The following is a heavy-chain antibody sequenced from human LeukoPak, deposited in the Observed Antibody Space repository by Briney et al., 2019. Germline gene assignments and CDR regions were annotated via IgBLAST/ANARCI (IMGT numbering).Heavy chain of an antibody. CDR1: GGSIRSGSHY. Sequence: SETLSLTCTVSGGSIRSGSHYWAWIRQPPGKGVGWIGSIYYSGSTYYNPSLENRVTISIDTSKNHFSLKLSSLSAADTSVYYCAKRDDSGGNLVDLWGQGTLVTVS. CDR2: IYYSGST. CDR3: AKRDDSGGNLVDL. D-gene: IGHD3-22*01. J-gene: IGHJ4*02. V-gene: IGHV4-39*02.